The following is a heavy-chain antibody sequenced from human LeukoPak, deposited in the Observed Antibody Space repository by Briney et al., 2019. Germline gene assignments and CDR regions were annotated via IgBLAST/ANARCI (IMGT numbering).Heavy chain of an antibody. Sequence: SVKVSCKASGGTFSSYAISWVRQAPGQGLEWMGGIIPIFGTANYAQEFQGRVTITADESTSTAYMELSSLRSEDTAVYYCSSQDIVATINYWGQGTLVTVSS. J-gene: IGHJ4*02. CDR2: IIPIFGTA. CDR1: GGTFSSYA. CDR3: SSQDIVATINY. D-gene: IGHD5-12*01. V-gene: IGHV1-69*13.